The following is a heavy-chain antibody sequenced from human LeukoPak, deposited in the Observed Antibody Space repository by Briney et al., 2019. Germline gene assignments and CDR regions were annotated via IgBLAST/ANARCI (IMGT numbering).Heavy chain of an antibody. J-gene: IGHJ4*02. CDR1: GFTFSSYS. CDR2: ISSSGGDI. Sequence: GGSLRLSCAASGFTFSSYSMNWVRQAPGKGLEWVSSISSSGGDIYYADSVKGRFTISRDKAKNTLYLQMNRLRAEDTAVYYCARDRAENYTTGWTDFDYWGQGTLVTVSS. V-gene: IGHV3-21*01. D-gene: IGHD6-19*01. CDR3: ARDRAENYTTGWTDFDY.